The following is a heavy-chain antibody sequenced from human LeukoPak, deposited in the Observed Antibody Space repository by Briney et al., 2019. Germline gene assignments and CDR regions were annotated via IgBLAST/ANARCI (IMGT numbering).Heavy chain of an antibody. Sequence: GESLKISFKGSGYSFTSYWIGWARQMPGKGLDWMGLIYPGDSDTRYSPSFQGQVTISADKSISTAYLQWNSLKASDSAMYFCARLAYCGGDCYRTTRGYFQHWGQGTLVTVSS. V-gene: IGHV5-51*01. CDR3: ARLAYCGGDCYRTTRGYFQH. CDR1: GYSFTSYW. D-gene: IGHD2-21*02. J-gene: IGHJ1*01. CDR2: IYPGDSDT.